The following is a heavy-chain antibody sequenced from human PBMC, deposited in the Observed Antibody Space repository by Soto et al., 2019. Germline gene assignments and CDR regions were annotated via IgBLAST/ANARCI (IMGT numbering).Heavy chain of an antibody. D-gene: IGHD5-12*01. CDR2: IYSGGST. CDR3: HGYGY. J-gene: IGHJ4*02. Sequence: HPGGSLRLSCVVSGFSVTANYMSWVRQAPGKGLEWVSVIYSGGSTYYVDSVKGRFSISRDISKNTLYLQMNSLRAEDTAVYYCHGYGYWGQGTLVTVSS. CDR1: GFSVTANY. V-gene: IGHV3-53*01.